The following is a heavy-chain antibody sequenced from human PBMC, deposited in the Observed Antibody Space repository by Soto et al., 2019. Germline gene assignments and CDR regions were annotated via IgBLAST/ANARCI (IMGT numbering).Heavy chain of an antibody. CDR3: AREDYYYDSSGYSHPAFDI. CDR2: IYYSGST. V-gene: IGHV4-59*01. CDR1: GGSISSYY. Sequence: SETLSLTCTVSGGSISSYYWSWIRQPPGKGLEWIGYIYYSGSTNYNPSLKSRVTISVDTSKNQFSLKLSSVTAADTAVYYCAREDYYYDSSGYSHPAFDIWGQGTMVTVS. D-gene: IGHD3-22*01. J-gene: IGHJ3*02.